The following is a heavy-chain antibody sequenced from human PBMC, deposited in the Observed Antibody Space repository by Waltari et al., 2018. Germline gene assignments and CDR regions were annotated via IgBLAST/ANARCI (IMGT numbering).Heavy chain of an antibody. Sequence: QVQLVQSGAEVKKPGASVKVSCTASGYTFLNYAIHWVREAPGQGLEWMGCISAYNVKTDYAQKLQGRLTLTTDTSTSTAYMELTSLRFDDTAIYYCAKVKGSSWYSPADYWGQGSLVTVSA. J-gene: IGHJ4*02. CDR1: GYTFLNYA. CDR2: ISAYNVKT. D-gene: IGHD6-13*01. V-gene: IGHV1-18*01. CDR3: AKVKGSSWYSPADY.